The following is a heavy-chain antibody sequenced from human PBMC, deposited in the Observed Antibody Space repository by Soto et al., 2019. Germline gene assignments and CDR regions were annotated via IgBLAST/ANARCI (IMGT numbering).Heavy chain of an antibody. CDR3: ARGWYSSSWFQSWY. J-gene: IGHJ4*02. D-gene: IGHD6-13*01. Sequence: ASVKVSCKASGGTFSSYAISWVRQAPGQGLEWMGGIIPIFGTANYAQKFQGRVTITADESTSTAYMELSSLRSEDTAVYYCARGWYSSSWFQSWYWGQATLVTVSS. CDR2: IIPIFGTA. CDR1: GGTFSSYA. V-gene: IGHV1-69*13.